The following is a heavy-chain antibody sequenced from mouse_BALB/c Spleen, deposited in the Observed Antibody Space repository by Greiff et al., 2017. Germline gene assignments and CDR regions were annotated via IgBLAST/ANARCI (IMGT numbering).Heavy chain of an antibody. CDR3: ARDYYGYYYAMDY. CDR2: ISSGSSTI. CDR1: GFTFSSFG. D-gene: IGHD1-1*01. V-gene: IGHV5-17*02. J-gene: IGHJ4*01. Sequence: EVHLVESGGGLVQPGGSRKLSCAASGFTFSSFGMHWVRQAPEKGLEWVAYISSGSSTIYYADTVKGRFTISRDNPKNTLFLQMTSLRSEDTAMYYCARDYYGYYYAMDYWGQGTSVTVSS.